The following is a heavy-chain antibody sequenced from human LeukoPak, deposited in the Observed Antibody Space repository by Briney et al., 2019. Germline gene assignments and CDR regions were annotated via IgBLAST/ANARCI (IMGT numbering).Heavy chain of an antibody. CDR3: AAGTGWLHPNKH. CDR2: IVVGSGNT. CDR1: GFTFTSSA. V-gene: IGHV1-58*02. D-gene: IGHD5-24*01. Sequence: SVKVSCKASGFTFTSSAMQCVRQARGQRREWIGWIVVGSGNTNYAKKFQERVTITRDMSTSTAYMELSSLRSEDTAVYYCAAGTGWLHPNKHWGQGTLVTVSS. J-gene: IGHJ4*02.